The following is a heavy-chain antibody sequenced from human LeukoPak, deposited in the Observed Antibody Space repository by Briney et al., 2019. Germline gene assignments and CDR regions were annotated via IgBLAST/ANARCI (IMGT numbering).Heavy chain of an antibody. CDR1: GFSVTSNY. J-gene: IGHJ4*02. D-gene: IGHD5-12*01. V-gene: IGHV3-66*01. CDR3: AAKGNGYTGTYVFAH. CDR2: LYSSGYT. Sequence: GRSLRLSCAASGFSVTSNYMSWVRQAPGQGLEWVSVLYSSGYTKYADSVKGRFSISRDTSENTLGLHMNSLRAEDSAVYYCAAKGNGYTGTYVFAHWGRGTLVTVSS.